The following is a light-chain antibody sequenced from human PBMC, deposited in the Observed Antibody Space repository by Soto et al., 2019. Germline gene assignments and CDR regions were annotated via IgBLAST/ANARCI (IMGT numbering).Light chain of an antibody. V-gene: IGKV3-15*01. CDR3: QQYGGSLYT. CDR1: QSVGSN. CDR2: GAS. Sequence: EIVMTQSPVTLSVSPGERATLSCRASQSVGSNLAWYQQKPGQAPRLLIYGASTRATGIPARFSGSGSGTEFTLTISSLQSEDFAVYYCQQYGGSLYTFGQGTKLEI. J-gene: IGKJ2*01.